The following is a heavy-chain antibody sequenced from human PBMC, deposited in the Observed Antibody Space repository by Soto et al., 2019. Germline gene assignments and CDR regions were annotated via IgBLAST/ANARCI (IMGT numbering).Heavy chain of an antibody. CDR1: GGTFSSYA. CDR3: AITLGVTVPYYYYYGMEV. CDR2: IIPIFGTA. V-gene: IGHV1-69*13. J-gene: IGHJ6*02. D-gene: IGHD3-10*01. Sequence: SVKVSCKASGGTFSSYAISWVRQAPGQGLEWMGGIIPIFGTANYAQKFQGRVTITADESTSTAYMELSSLRSEDTAVYYCAITLGVTVPYYYYYGMEVWGQGTTVTVSS.